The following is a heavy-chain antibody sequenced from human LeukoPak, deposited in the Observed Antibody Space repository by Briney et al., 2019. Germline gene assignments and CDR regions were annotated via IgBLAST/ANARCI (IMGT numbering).Heavy chain of an antibody. D-gene: IGHD6-13*01. J-gene: IGHJ4*02. CDR2: IRQDGSEK. Sequence: GGSLRLSCEGSGFTFRTYWMTWVRQAPGKGLEWVANIRQDGSEKYYVDSVKGRFTISRDNAQNSLYLQMNSLRAEDTAVYYCARPRDSGWSKTWDYWGQGTLVTVSS. V-gene: IGHV3-7*03. CDR1: GFTFRTYW. CDR3: ARPRDSGWSKTWDY.